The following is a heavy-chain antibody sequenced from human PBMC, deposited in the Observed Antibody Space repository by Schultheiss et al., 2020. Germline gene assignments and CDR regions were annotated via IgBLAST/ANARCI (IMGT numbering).Heavy chain of an antibody. J-gene: IGHJ3*02. V-gene: IGHV4-39*07. CDR1: GGSISSSSYY. CDR2: IYYSGST. CDR3: ARSPTKRLGSYYGFGAFDI. Sequence: SETLSLTCTVSGGSISSSSYYWSWIRQPPGKGLEWIGSIYYSGSTYYNPSLKSRVTISVDTSKNQFSLKLSSVTAADTAVYYCARSPTKRLGSYYGFGAFDIWGQGTMVTVSS. D-gene: IGHD1-26*01.